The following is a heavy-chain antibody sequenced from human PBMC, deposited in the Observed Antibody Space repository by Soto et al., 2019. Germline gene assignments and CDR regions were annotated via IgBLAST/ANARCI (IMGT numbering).Heavy chain of an antibody. CDR1: GFTFSSYG. CDR2: IWYDGSNK. V-gene: IGHV3-33*01. CDR3: AREAYCGGDCYSDLGYYFDY. D-gene: IGHD2-21*02. J-gene: IGHJ4*02. Sequence: PGGSLRLSCAASGFTFSSYGMHWVRQAPGKGLEWGAVIWYDGSNKYYADSVKGRFTISRDNSKNTLYLQMNSLRAEDTAVYYCAREAYCGGDCYSDLGYYFDYWGQGTLVTVSS.